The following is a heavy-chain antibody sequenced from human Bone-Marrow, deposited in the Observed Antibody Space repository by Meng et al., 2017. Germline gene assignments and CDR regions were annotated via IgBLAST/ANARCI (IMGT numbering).Heavy chain of an antibody. J-gene: IGHJ6*02. D-gene: IGHD1-26*01. CDR2: IKQDGSEK. CDR1: GFTFSSYW. CDR3: ARDRGIVGATGGGMDV. V-gene: IGHV3-7*01. Sequence: GGSLRLSCAASGFTFSSYWMSWVRQAPGKGLEWVANIKQDGSEKYYVDSVKGRFTISRDKAKNSLYLQMNSLRAEDTAVYYCARDRGIVGATGGGMDVWGQGTTVTVSS.